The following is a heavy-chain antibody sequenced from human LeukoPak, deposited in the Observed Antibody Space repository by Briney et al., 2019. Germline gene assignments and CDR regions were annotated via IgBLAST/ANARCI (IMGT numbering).Heavy chain of an antibody. V-gene: IGHV1-2*04. CDR2: INPKSGGT. Sequence: GASVKVSCKASGYTFTGYYIHWVRQAPGRGLEWMGLINPKSGGTNYAQKFHGWVTMTRDTSITTAHMELNRLRSDDTAVYYCARDRGGARYPSHFDYWGQGTLVTVSS. CDR1: GYTFTGYY. D-gene: IGHD3-16*02. CDR3: ARDRGGARYPSHFDY. J-gene: IGHJ4*02.